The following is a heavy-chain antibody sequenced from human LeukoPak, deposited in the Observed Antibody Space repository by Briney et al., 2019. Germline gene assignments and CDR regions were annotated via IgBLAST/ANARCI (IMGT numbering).Heavy chain of an antibody. V-gene: IGHV1-69*05. CDR2: IIPIFGTA. J-gene: IGHJ5*01. CDR1: GGTFSSYA. D-gene: IGHD6-13*01. CDR3: ARHLRQQQLNWFDP. Sequence: SVKVSCKASGGTFSSYAISWVRQAPGQGLEWMGGIIPIFGTANYAQKFQGRVTITTDESTSTAYMELSSLRSEDTAVYYCARHLRQQQLNWFDPWGQGTLVTVSS.